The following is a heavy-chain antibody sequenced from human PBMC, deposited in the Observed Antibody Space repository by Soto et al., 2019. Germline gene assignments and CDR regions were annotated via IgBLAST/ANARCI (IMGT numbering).Heavy chain of an antibody. V-gene: IGHV1-18*01. D-gene: IGHD2-8*02. CDR1: GYIFSTDG. Sequence: QVHLVQSGAEVKKPGASVKVSCKGSGYIFSTDGITRVRQAPGQGLEWMGWISAHNGNTNYAQKLQGRVTVTRDTSTSTAYMELRNLRSDDSAVYYCARGRYWDYWGQGALVSVSS. CDR2: ISAHNGNT. CDR3: ARGRYWDY. J-gene: IGHJ4*02.